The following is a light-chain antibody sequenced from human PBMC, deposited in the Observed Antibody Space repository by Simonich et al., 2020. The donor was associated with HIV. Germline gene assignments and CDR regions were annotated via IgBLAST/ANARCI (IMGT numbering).Light chain of an antibody. Sequence: DIQMTQSPSSLSPSVGDRVTITCRASQSISSYLNWVQQKPGKAPNLLIFAASSLQSGVPSRFSGSGSGTDFTLTISSLQPEDFATYYCQQSYSTPYTFGQGTKLEIK. CDR1: QSISSY. J-gene: IGKJ2*01. V-gene: IGKV1-39*01. CDR2: AAS. CDR3: QQSYSTPYT.